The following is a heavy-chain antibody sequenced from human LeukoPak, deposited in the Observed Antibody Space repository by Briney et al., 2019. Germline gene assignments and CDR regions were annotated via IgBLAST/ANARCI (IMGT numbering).Heavy chain of an antibody. J-gene: IGHJ5*02. V-gene: IGHV4-34*01. Sequence: SETLSLTCAVYGGSFSGYYWSWIRQPPGKGLEWIGEINHSGSTNYNPSLESRVTISVDTSKNQFSLKLSSVTAADTAVYYCARGRYSSGLYGTVRRPDNWFDPWGQGTLVTVSS. CDR2: INHSGST. CDR3: ARGRYSSGLYGTVRRPDNWFDP. CDR1: GGSFSGYY. D-gene: IGHD6-19*01.